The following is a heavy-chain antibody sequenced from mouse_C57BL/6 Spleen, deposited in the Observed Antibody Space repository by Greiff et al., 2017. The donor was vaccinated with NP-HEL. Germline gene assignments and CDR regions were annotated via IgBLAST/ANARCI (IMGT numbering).Heavy chain of an antibody. Sequence: QVQLKQSGAELARPGASVKLSCKASGYTFTSYGISWVKQRTGQGLEWIGEIYPRSGNTYYNEKFKGKATLTADKSSSTAYMELRSLTSEDSAVYFCAWGLGGAMDYWGQGTSVTVSS. V-gene: IGHV1-81*01. CDR3: AWGLGGAMDY. D-gene: IGHD2-4*01. CDR1: GYTFTSYG. J-gene: IGHJ4*01. CDR2: IYPRSGNT.